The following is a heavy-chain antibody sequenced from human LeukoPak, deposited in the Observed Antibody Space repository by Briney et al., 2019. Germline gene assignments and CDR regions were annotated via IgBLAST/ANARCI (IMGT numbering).Heavy chain of an antibody. CDR3: AKHMNRYSGYDATDY. V-gene: IGHV3-30*18. CDR2: ISYDGSNK. CDR1: GFTFSSYG. D-gene: IGHD5-12*01. J-gene: IGHJ4*02. Sequence: GALRLSCAASGFTFSSYGMHWVRQAPGKGLEWVAVISYDGSNKYYADSVKGRFTISRDNSKNTLYLQMNSLRAEDTAVYYCAKHMNRYSGYDATDYWGQGTLVTVSS.